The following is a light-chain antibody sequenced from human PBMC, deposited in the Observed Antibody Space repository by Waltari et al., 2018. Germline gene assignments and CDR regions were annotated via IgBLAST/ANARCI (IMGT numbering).Light chain of an antibody. Sequence: QLVVTQSPSASASLGASVTLTCTMSTEPSNYAVAWHHQQPEKVPRYLLKINTDGSQNKGDGIPGRFSGSSSGAERYLTISGLQSEDEGDYYCQTWDTGVHVFGTVTKVSVL. CDR3: QTWDTGVHV. J-gene: IGLJ1*01. CDR2: INTDGSQ. V-gene: IGLV4-69*02. CDR1: TEPSNYA.